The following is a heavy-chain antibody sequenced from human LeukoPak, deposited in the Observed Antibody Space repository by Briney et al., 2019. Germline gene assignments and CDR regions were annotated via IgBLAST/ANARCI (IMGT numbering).Heavy chain of an antibody. CDR1: GGSISSGDYY. CDR2: IYYSGST. J-gene: IGHJ6*02. V-gene: IGHV4-30-4*01. CDR3: ARRHYYDSSGYYYYGMDV. D-gene: IGHD3-22*01. Sequence: SQTLSLTCTVSGGSISSGDYYWSWIRQPPGKGLEWIGYIYYSGSTYYNPSLKSRVTISVDTSRNQFSLKLSSVTAADTAVYCCARRHYYDSSGYYYYGMDVWGQGTTVTVSS.